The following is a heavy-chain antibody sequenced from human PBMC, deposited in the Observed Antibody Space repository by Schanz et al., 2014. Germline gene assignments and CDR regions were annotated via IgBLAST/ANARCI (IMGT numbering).Heavy chain of an antibody. D-gene: IGHD5-12*01. CDR3: ARGAPLVATTGWFES. CDR1: GDTFSKYN. J-gene: IGHJ5*01. V-gene: IGHV1-2*02. Sequence: QVQLVQSGAEVKKPGSSVKVSFQAFGDTFSKYNLMWVRQVPGQGLEWMGRINPRNGATDYAQDFQGRVTTTKGTCLVSAYMDGRSLKLNGTAIYYWARGAPLVATTGWFESWRQGSLVNGSP. CDR2: INPRNGAT.